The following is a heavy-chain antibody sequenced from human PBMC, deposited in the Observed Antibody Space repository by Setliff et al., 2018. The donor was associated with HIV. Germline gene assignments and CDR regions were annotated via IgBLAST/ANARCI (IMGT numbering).Heavy chain of an antibody. CDR3: YVFWWSLDY. D-gene: IGHD2-21*01. V-gene: IGHV3-23*01. CDR2: ITGSGGSA. Sequence: GGSLRLSCAASGFTFRNYAMSWVRQAPGKGLEWVSGITGSGGSAHYAGSVKGRFTISRDNSGNTLYLQMNSLRAADTALYYCYVFWWSLDYWGQGTLVTVSS. CDR1: GFTFRNYA. J-gene: IGHJ4*02.